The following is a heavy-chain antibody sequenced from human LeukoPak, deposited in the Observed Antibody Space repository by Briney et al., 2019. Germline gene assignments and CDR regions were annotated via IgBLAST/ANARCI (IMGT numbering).Heavy chain of an antibody. CDR3: ARGDSSSWYPESDL. V-gene: IGHV3-48*04. Sequence: PGGSLRLSCAASGFTFSSYSMNWVRQAPGKGLEWVSYIISSSSTIYYADSVKGRFTISRDNAKNSPYLQMNSLRAEDTAVYYCARGDSSSWYPESDLWGRGTLVTVSS. CDR1: GFTFSSYS. CDR2: IISSSSTI. D-gene: IGHD6-13*01. J-gene: IGHJ2*01.